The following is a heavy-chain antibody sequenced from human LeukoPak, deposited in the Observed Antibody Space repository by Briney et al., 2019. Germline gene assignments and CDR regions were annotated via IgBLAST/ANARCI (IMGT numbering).Heavy chain of an antibody. D-gene: IGHD2-2*01. CDR1: GGSFCGYY. Sequence: PSETLSLTCAVYGGSFCGYYWSWIRQPPGKGLEWIGEINHSGSTNYNPSLKSRVTISVDTCKNQFSLKLSSVTAADTAVYYCARGRRPDCSSTSCYYYYYMDVWGKGTTVTVSS. CDR2: INHSGST. V-gene: IGHV4-34*01. J-gene: IGHJ6*03. CDR3: ARGRRPDCSSTSCYYYYYMDV.